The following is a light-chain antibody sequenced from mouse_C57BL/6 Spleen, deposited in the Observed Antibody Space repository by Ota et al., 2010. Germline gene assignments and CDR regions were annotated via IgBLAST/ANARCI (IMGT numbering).Light chain of an antibody. CDR3: QQSNSWPLT. V-gene: IGKV9-120*02. CDR1: QDIGSS. CDR2: ATS. Sequence: DIQMTQSPSSLSASLGERVSLTCRASQDIGSSLNWLQQEPDGTIKRLIYATSSLDSGIPSRFSGSGSGTDFTLSINSVETEDFGMYFCQQSNSWPLTFGAGTKLELK. J-gene: IGKJ5*01.